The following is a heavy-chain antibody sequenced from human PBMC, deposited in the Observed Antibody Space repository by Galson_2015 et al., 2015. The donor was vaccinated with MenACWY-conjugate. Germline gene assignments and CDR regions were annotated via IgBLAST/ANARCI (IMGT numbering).Heavy chain of an antibody. CDR3: AKDNPRFHYDFWSGVLDAFDI. CDR1: GFTFSSYA. Sequence: SLRLSCAASGFTFSSYAMSWVRQAPGKGLEWVSAISGSGGSTYYADSVKGRFTISRDNSKNTLYLQMNSLRAEDTAVYYCAKDNPRFHYDFWSGVLDAFDIWGQGTMVTVSS. V-gene: IGHV3-23*01. J-gene: IGHJ3*02. D-gene: IGHD3-3*01. CDR2: ISGSGGST.